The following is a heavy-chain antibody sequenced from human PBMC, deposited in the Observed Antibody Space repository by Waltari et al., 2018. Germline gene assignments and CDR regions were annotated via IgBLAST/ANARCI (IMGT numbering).Heavy chain of an antibody. CDR2: ISYSGSTI. CDR3: ARGWNSGGTYSRDY. V-gene: IGHV3-48*03. J-gene: IGHJ4*02. CDR1: GFPFSSYE. D-gene: IGHD2-15*01. Sequence: EVQLVESGGGLVQPGGSLRLSCAASGFPFSSYERNWVRQAPGKGLEWVSYISYSGSTIYYADSVKGRFTISRDNAKNSLYLQMNSLRAEDTAVYYCARGWNSGGTYSRDYWGQGTLVTVSS.